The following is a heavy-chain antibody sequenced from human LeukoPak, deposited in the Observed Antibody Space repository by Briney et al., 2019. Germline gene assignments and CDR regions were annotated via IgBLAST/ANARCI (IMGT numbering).Heavy chain of an antibody. V-gene: IGHV1-69*05. Sequence: SVKVSCKASGGTFSSYAISWVRQAPGQGLEWMGGIIPIFGTANYAQKLQGRVTMTTDTSTSTAYMELRSLRSDDTAVYYCARGGYDSSGFLDYWGQGTLVTVSS. D-gene: IGHD3-22*01. CDR3: ARGGYDSSGFLDY. J-gene: IGHJ4*02. CDR1: GGTFSSYA. CDR2: IIPIFGTA.